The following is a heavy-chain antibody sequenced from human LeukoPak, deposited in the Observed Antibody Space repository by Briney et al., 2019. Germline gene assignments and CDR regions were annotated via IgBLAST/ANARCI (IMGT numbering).Heavy chain of an antibody. CDR3: AREFVDDYYYYYMDV. V-gene: IGHV3-33*01. CDR1: GFIFRDYG. CDR2: IWYDGSDE. D-gene: IGHD5-24*01. Sequence: GGSLTLSCAASGFIFRDYGIHWVRQAPGKGLEWVATIWYDGSDEFYADSVKGRFTISRDNAKNTLYLQMNSLSAEDTAVYYCAREFVDDYYYYYMDVWGKGTTVTVSS. J-gene: IGHJ6*03.